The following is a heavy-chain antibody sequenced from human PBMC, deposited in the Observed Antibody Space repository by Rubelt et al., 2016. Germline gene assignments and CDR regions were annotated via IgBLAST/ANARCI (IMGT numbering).Heavy chain of an antibody. V-gene: IGHV3-33*01. CDR1: GFTFSNYG. Sequence: GRSLRLSCAASGFTFSNYGMHWVRQAPGKGLEWVAIIWYDGGNKYYADSVKGRFTISRDNSKNTLYLQMNSLRVEDTGVYYCARGRDSGWYYYYDLDVWGQGTTVTVSS. CDR3: ARGRDSGWYYYYDLDV. CDR2: IWYDGGNK. D-gene: IGHD6-19*01. J-gene: IGHJ6*02.